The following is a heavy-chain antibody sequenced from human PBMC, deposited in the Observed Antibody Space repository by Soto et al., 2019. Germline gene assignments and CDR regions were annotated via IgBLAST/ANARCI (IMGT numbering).Heavy chain of an antibody. J-gene: IGHJ4*02. CDR1: GYNFAGYW. V-gene: IGHV5-51*01. Sequence: GESLKISFKGSGYNFAGYWIAWVRQMPGKGLELMGIIYPSDSDTRYRPSFQGQVTISADKSISSAYLQWSSLRASDTAMYYCARGGVSTRTFDYWGQGTPVTGS. D-gene: IGHD3-3*01. CDR2: IYPSDSDT. CDR3: ARGGVSTRTFDY.